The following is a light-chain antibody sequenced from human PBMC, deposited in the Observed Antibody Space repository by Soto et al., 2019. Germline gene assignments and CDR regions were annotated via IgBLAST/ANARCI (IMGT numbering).Light chain of an antibody. V-gene: IGLV2-14*01. CDR2: DVS. J-gene: IGLJ1*01. Sequence: QSALTQPASVSGSPGQSITISCTGTSSDVGGYNYVSWYQQHPGKAPKLMIYDVSNRPSGVSNRFSGSKSGNTASLTISGLQAEDEADYYCSSYTSSSTPYVFGTGTK. CDR3: SSYTSSSTPYV. CDR1: SSDVGGYNY.